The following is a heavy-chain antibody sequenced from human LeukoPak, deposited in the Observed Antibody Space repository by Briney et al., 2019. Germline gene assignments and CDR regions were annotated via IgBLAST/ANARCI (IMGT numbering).Heavy chain of an antibody. Sequence: GGSLRLSCAASGFTFSSYAMSWVRQAPGKGLEWVSGTSGSGGSTYYADSVKGRFTISRDNSKNTLYLQMNSLKTEDTAVYYCTRRSSAAGRQYFDYWGQGTLVTVSS. D-gene: IGHD6-13*01. CDR2: TSGSGGST. J-gene: IGHJ4*02. CDR1: GFTFSSYA. V-gene: IGHV3-23*01. CDR3: TRRSSAAGRQYFDY.